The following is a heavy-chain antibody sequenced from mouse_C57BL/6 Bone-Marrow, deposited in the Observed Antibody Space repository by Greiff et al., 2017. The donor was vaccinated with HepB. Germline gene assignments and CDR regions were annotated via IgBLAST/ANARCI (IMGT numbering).Heavy chain of an antibody. Sequence: QLKQSGPELVKPGASVKISCKASGYAFSSSWMNWVKQRPGKGLEWIGRIYPGDGDTNYNGKFKGKATLTADKSSSTAYMQLSSLTSEDSAVYFCARKIYYGSSYGYFDVWGTGTTVTVSS. D-gene: IGHD1-1*01. CDR2: IYPGDGDT. V-gene: IGHV1-82*01. J-gene: IGHJ1*03. CDR3: ARKIYYGSSYGYFDV. CDR1: GYAFSSSW.